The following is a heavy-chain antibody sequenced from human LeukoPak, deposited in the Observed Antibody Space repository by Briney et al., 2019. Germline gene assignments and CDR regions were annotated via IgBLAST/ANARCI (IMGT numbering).Heavy chain of an antibody. Sequence: GGSLRLSCAASGFSFSNYAMSWARQVPGKGLEWVSAISGRDDSTYYADSVKGRFTISRDTSKNTLYLQMNSLRAEDTAVYYCAKWGDYDVLTGYYDSDYWGQGTLVTVSS. CDR3: AKWGDYDVLTGYYDSDY. V-gene: IGHV3-23*01. J-gene: IGHJ4*02. D-gene: IGHD3-9*01. CDR2: ISGRDDST. CDR1: GFSFSNYA.